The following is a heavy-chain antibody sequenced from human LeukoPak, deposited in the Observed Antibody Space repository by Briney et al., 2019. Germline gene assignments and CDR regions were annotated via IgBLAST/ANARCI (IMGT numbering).Heavy chain of an antibody. J-gene: IGHJ5*02. CDR3: AKSPYGSGAHWFDP. CDR1: GFTFSSYG. D-gene: IGHD3-10*01. V-gene: IGHV3-33*06. Sequence: GGSLRLSCAASGFTFSSYGMHWVRQAPGKGLEWVAVIWSDGSNKYYADSVKGRFTISRDNSKNTLYLQMNSLRAEDTAVYYCAKSPYGSGAHWFDPWGQGTLVTVSS. CDR2: IWSDGSNK.